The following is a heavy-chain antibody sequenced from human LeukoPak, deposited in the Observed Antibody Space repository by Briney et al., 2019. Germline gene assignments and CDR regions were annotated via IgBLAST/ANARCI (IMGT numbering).Heavy chain of an antibody. CDR3: AKDNASREYRNFDY. CDR1: GFTFTSYS. J-gene: IGHJ4*02. CDR2: IRSRPSTI. D-gene: IGHD2-2*01. Sequence: GGSLRLSCAASGFTFTSYSMNWVRQAPGKGLEWVSYIRSRPSTIYYADSVKGRFTISRDNSKNTLYLQMSSLRAEDTALYYCAKDNASREYRNFDYWGQGVLVTVSS. V-gene: IGHV3-48*01.